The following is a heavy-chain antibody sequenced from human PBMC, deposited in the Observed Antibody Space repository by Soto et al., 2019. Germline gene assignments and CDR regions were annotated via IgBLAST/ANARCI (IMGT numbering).Heavy chain of an antibody. Sequence: EGSLRLSWAAYGFSFISGCMSWVRPAPGKGLEWVSAISGSGGSTYYADSVKGRLTISRDNSKNTLSLQMNSLRAEDTAIYYCAMKEAGNRPFDYWGQGTLVTVSS. CDR3: AMKEAGNRPFDY. CDR2: ISGSGGST. D-gene: IGHD6-19*01. CDR1: GFSFISGC. J-gene: IGHJ4*02. V-gene: IGHV3-23*01.